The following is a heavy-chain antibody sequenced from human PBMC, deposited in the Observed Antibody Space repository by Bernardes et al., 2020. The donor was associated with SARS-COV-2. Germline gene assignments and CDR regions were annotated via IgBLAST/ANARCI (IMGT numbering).Heavy chain of an antibody. Sequence: TLSLTCALSGDSITRKSWSWIRQPPGKGLEWIGNISTSGHTNYNPSLGSRITLSLDMSESQFSLRLTSVTPADTAVYYCATLTGHHSGHDSWGQGTLVIVSP. D-gene: IGHD1-1*01. CDR2: ISTSGHT. CDR3: ATLTGHHSGHDS. J-gene: IGHJ4*02. CDR1: GDSITRKS. V-gene: IGHV4-59*01.